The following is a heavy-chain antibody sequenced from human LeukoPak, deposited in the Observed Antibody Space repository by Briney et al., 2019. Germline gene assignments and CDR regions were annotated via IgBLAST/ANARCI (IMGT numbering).Heavy chain of an antibody. J-gene: IGHJ4*02. D-gene: IGHD4-17*01. CDR3: ATTPSPDYDDYLPPNY. CDR2: FDPEDGET. V-gene: IGHV1-24*01. Sequence: GASVKVSCKVSRYTLTELSMHWVRQAPGKGLEWMGGFDPEDGETIYAQKFQGRVTMTEDTSTDTAYMELSSLRSEDTAVYYSATTPSPDYDDYLPPNYWGQGTLVTVSS. CDR1: RYTLTELS.